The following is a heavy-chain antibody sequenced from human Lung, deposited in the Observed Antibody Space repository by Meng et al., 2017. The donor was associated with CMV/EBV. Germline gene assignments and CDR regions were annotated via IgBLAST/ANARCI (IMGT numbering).Heavy chain of an antibody. CDR3: ARDRERGYSYGIIDY. D-gene: IGHD5-18*01. CDR1: GDTFTSYY. J-gene: IGHJ4*02. V-gene: IGHV1-46*01. Sequence: ASAXIFXXASGDTFTSYYMHCVRQAPGQGLEWMGIINPSGGSTSYAQKFQGRVTMTRDTSTSTVYMELSSLRSEDTAVYYCARDRERGYSYGIIDYWGQGTXVTVSS. CDR2: INPSGGST.